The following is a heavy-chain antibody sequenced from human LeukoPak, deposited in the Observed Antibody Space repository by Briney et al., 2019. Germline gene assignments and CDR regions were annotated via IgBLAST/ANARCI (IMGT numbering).Heavy chain of an antibody. D-gene: IGHD1-14*01. CDR3: AKESPYRAPTRTYYFNF. V-gene: IGHV3-23*01. CDR1: GFTFNSYA. Sequence: GGSLRLSCAASGFTFNSYAMSWVRQAPGKGLEWVSAISSSGISTYYADSVRGRFTISRDNSKNTLYLQVNSLRAEDTALYYCAKESPYRAPTRTYYFNFWGQGTLVTVSS. J-gene: IGHJ4*02. CDR2: ISSSGIST.